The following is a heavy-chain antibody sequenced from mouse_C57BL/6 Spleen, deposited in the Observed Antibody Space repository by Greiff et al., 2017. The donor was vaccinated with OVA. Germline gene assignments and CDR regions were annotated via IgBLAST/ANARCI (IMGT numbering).Heavy chain of an antibody. Sequence: EVQGVESGGGLVKPGGSLKLSCAASGFTFSSYAMSWVRQTPEKRLEWVATISDGGSYTYYPDNVKGRFTISRDNAKNNLYLQMSHLKSEDTAMYYCAREGTRGFDYWGQGTTLTVSS. CDR2: ISDGGSYT. J-gene: IGHJ2*01. D-gene: IGHD3-3*01. V-gene: IGHV5-4*01. CDR1: GFTFSSYA. CDR3: AREGTRGFDY.